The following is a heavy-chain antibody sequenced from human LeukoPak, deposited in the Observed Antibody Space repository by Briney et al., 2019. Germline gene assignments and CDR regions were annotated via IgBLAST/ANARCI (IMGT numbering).Heavy chain of an antibody. D-gene: IGHD6-19*01. CDR1: GCTFSSYA. CDR3: ARLVWLDRNFDY. V-gene: IGHV3-23*01. J-gene: IGHJ4*02. Sequence: GGSLRLSCTASGCTFSSYAMSWVRQAPGKGLEWVSGMKGRFTISRDNSKNTLYLQMKSLRAEDTAVYYCARLVWLDRNFDYWGQGTLLTVSS.